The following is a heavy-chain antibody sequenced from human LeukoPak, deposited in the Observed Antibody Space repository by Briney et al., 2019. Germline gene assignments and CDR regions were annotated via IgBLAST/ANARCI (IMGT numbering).Heavy chain of an antibody. CDR3: ARDSPLSFDI. J-gene: IGHJ3*02. CDR1: GFTFTSYG. CDR2: ISNDETDK. Sequence: PGGSLRLSCAASGFTFTSYGMHWVRQAPGKGLEWVAVISNDETDKYYADSVKGRFTISRDNAKNSVYLQMNSLRAEDTAVYYCARDSPLSFDIWGQGTMVTVSS. V-gene: IGHV3-30*03.